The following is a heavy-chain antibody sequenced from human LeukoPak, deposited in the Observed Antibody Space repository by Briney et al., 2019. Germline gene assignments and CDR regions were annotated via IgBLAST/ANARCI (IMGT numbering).Heavy chain of an antibody. CDR3: ARQSIAAAGTFDY. CDR1: GVSISNYY. D-gene: IGHD6-13*01. J-gene: IGHJ4*02. CDR2: NSHSGNT. Sequence: PSETLSLTCTVSGVSISNYYWSWIRQPPGKGLEWIGYNSHSGNTNYNPSLKSRVIISVDTSKNQFSLKLSSVTAADTAVYYCARQSIAAAGTFDYWGQGTLVTVSS. V-gene: IGHV4-59*01.